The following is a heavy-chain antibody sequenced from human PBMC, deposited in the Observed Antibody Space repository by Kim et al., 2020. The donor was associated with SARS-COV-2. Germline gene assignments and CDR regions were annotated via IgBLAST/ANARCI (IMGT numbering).Heavy chain of an antibody. CDR1: SDSISSYY. Sequence: SETLSLTCSVSSDSISSYYCSWIRQLPGKGLEWLGYIYYSGRTDYNRYLKTRVTISWDTSKKQFSLDLTSVTDACTAVSYCARSEGRARWHPFAYYG. CDR3: ARSEGRARWHPFAYYG. D-gene: IGHD6-13*01. J-gene: IGHJ6*01. V-gene: IGHV4-59*01. CDR2: IYYSGRT.